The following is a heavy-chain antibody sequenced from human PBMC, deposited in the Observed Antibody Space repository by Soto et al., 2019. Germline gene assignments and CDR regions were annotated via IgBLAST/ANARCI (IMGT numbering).Heavy chain of an antibody. CDR2: ISYDGSNK. V-gene: IGHV3-30-3*01. CDR3: ARDSHSGWYDFWSGYPYFDY. CDR1: GFTFSSYA. J-gene: IGHJ4*02. Sequence: GGSLRLSCAASGFTFSSYAMHWVRQAPGKGLEWVAVISYDGSNKYYADSVKGRFTISRDNSKNTLYLQMNSLRAEDTAVYYCARDSHSGWYDFWSGYPYFDYWGQGTLVTVSS. D-gene: IGHD3-3*01.